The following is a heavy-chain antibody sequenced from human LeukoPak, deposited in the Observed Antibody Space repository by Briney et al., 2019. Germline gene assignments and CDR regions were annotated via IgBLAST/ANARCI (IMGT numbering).Heavy chain of an antibody. V-gene: IGHV3-64D*06. CDR2: ISSNGGIT. D-gene: IGHD2-2*01. Sequence: GGSLRLSCSASGFTFSNYAMHWVRQAPGKGLEYVSAISSNGGITYYADPVKGRFTISRDNSKNALYLQMSNLRAEDTAVYYCVKRELGYCSSTSCYDSWGQGTLVTVSS. J-gene: IGHJ5*01. CDR1: GFTFSNYA. CDR3: VKRELGYCSSTSCYDS.